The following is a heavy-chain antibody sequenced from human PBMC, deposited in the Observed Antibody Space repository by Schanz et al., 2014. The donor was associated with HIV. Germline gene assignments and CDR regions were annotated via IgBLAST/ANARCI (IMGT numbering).Heavy chain of an antibody. J-gene: IGHJ4*02. CDR2: ISISGRTI. CDR3: ASGPLYYFDS. Sequence: VQLMESGGGLVQPGRSLRLSCAASGFTFRTYSMKWVRQAPGKGLEWISYISISGRTISYADSVKGRFTISRDNAKNSLYLLMNSLRAEDTAVYYCASGPLYYFDSWGQGTLVTVSS. CDR1: GFTFRTYS. V-gene: IGHV3-48*04.